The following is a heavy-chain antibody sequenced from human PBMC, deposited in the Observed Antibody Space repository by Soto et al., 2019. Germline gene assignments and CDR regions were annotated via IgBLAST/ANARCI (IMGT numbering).Heavy chain of an antibody. V-gene: IGHV2-26*01. CDR1: GFSLSNARMG. CDR3: ARIVFDFWSGYLDY. CDR2: IFSNDEK. Sequence: QVTLKESGPVLVKPTETLTLTCTVSGFSLSNARMGVSWIRQPPGKALEWLAHIFSNDEKSYSTSLKSRLTISKDTSKSQVVLTMTNMDPVDTATYDCARIVFDFWSGYLDYWGQGTLVTVSS. J-gene: IGHJ4*02. D-gene: IGHD3-3*01.